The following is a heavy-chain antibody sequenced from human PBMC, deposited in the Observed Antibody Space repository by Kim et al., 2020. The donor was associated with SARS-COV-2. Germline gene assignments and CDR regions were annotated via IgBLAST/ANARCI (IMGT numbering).Heavy chain of an antibody. CDR3: AREYQLHDPNDY. V-gene: IGHV1-3*01. D-gene: IGHD2-2*01. Sequence: SSQKFQSRVTITRDTSASTAYMELSSLRSEDTAVYYCAREYQLHDPNDYWGQGTLVTVSS. J-gene: IGHJ4*02.